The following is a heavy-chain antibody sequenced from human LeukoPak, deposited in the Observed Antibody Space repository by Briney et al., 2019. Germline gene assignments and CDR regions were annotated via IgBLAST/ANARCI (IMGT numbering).Heavy chain of an antibody. CDR3: ARLRGIGNFDY. J-gene: IGHJ4*02. CDR1: GGSMNNYY. Sequence: SETLSLTCTVSGGSMNNYYWIWIRQPPGKGLEWIGYIYYSGSTNHKPSLKSRVTISVDTSKNQFSLKLTSVTAADTAVYYCARLRGIGNFDYWGQGTLVTVSS. D-gene: IGHD3-16*01. CDR2: IYYSGST. V-gene: IGHV4-59*01.